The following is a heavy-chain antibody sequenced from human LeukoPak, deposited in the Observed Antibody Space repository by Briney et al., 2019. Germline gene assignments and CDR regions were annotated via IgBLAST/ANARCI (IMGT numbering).Heavy chain of an antibody. Sequence: SETLSLTCTVSGGSISSSSYYWGWIRQPPGKGLEWIGRMYTDGSATYNPSLKSRATMSVDTSKNQFSLKLSSVTAADTAIYYCAREPHPWGQGILVTVSS. CDR2: MYTDGSA. J-gene: IGHJ5*02. CDR3: AREPHP. V-gene: IGHV4-39*07. CDR1: GGSISSSSYY.